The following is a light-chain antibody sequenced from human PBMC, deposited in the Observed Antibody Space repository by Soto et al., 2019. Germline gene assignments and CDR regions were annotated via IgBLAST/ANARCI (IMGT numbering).Light chain of an antibody. Sequence: EIVLTQSPGTLSLSPGERATLSCRASQSVSNNYLACYQQKPGQAPRLLIYDASNRATGIPARFSGSGSGTDFTLTISSLEPEDFAVYYCQQRSNWPLTFGGGTKVDI. CDR1: QSVSNNY. CDR3: QQRSNWPLT. V-gene: IGKV3-11*01. J-gene: IGKJ4*01. CDR2: DAS.